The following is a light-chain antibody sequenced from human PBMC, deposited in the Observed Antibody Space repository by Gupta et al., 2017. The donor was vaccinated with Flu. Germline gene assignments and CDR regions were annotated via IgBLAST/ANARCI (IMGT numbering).Light chain of an antibody. CDR3: QQRSDWPRIT. V-gene: IGKV3-11*01. Sequence: EIVLTQSPATLSLSPGERATLSCRASQSVSSYLAWYQQKPGQAPRLLIYAASNRATGTPARFSGSGYGTDFTLTISSLEPEDFAVYYCQQRSDWPRITFGQGTRLEIK. J-gene: IGKJ5*01. CDR1: QSVSSY. CDR2: AAS.